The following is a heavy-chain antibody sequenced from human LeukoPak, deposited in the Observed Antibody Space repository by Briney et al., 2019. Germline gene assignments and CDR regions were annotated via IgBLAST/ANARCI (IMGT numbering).Heavy chain of an antibody. J-gene: IGHJ4*02. Sequence: SGGSLRLSCTASGFTFSAYWMSWVRQAPGRGLEWVASLKQDESEKHFVDSVKGRFTISRDNAKNSLYLQMNSLRAEDTAVYYCARVSDQPDSSAYRPSDYWGQGALVTVSS. V-gene: IGHV3-7*01. CDR2: LKQDESEK. CDR3: ARVSDQPDSSAYRPSDY. CDR1: GFTFSAYW. D-gene: IGHD3-22*01.